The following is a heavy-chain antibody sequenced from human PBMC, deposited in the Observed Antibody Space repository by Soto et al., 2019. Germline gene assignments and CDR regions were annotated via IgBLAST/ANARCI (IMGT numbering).Heavy chain of an antibody. CDR1: GFNIRSYV. CDR3: ARVPDLDYCSRTSCLYYFDY. J-gene: IGHJ4*02. D-gene: IGHD2-2*01. Sequence: PGGFKRLSCVASGFNIRSYVMSWVSQDPGKGLEWVSTINSNGDSTYYADSVKGRFTISRDNSRNSLYLQVNSLRAEDTAVYYCARVPDLDYCSRTSCLYYFDYWGQGALVTVS. V-gene: IGHV3-23*01. CDR2: INSNGDST.